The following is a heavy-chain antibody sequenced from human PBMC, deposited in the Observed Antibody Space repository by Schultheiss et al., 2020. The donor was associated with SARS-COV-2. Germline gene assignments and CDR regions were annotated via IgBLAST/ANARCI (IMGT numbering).Heavy chain of an antibody. CDR1: GYTFSGYY. V-gene: IGHV1-2*02. CDR2: INPNSGGT. J-gene: IGHJ6*02. CDR3: ARRTGPYGMDV. D-gene: IGHD1-14*01. Sequence: ASVKVSCKASGYTFSGYYLHWVRQAPGQGLEWMGWINPNSGGTNYAQKFQGRVTITRNTSISTAYMELSSLRSEDTAVYYCARRTGPYGMDVWGQGTTVTVSS.